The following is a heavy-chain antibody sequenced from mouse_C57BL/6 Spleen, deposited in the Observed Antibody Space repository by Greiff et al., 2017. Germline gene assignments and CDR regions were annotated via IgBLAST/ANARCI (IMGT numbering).Heavy chain of an antibody. Sequence: VMLVESGRRLVKPLGFLIISCAASGLTFSYYGMYLLRQAPEKGLECVAYISSGSSTIYYADTVKGRFTISRDNAKNTLFLQMTSLRSEDTAMYYCAYDGYYYYAMDYWGQGTSVTVSS. CDR2: ISSGSSTI. V-gene: IGHV5-17*01. D-gene: IGHD2-3*01. CDR3: AYDGYYYYAMDY. CDR1: GLTFSYYG. J-gene: IGHJ4*01.